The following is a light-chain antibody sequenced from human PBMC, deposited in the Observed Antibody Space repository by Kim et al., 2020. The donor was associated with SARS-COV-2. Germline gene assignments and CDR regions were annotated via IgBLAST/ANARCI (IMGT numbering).Light chain of an antibody. CDR1: QSVRSNY. V-gene: IGKV3-20*01. J-gene: IGKJ1*01. CDR2: GVS. Sequence: EIVLTQSPGTLSLSPGERGTLSCRASQSVRSNYVAWYQQKPGQAPRLLMYGVSTRATGIPDRFSGSGSGTDFTLTISRLEPEDLAVYYCQQYDNSPWTFGQGTRVDIK. CDR3: QQYDNSPWT.